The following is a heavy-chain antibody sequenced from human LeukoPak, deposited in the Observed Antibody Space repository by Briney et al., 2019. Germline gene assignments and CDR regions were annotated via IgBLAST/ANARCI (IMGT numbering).Heavy chain of an antibody. CDR1: GHTLTELS. CDR3: ATSPNYDFWSGYSNRRNWFDP. Sequence: PQASVKVSCKVSGHTLTELSMHWVRQAPGKGLEWMGGFDPEDGETIYAQKFQGRVTMTEDTSTDTAYMELSSLRSEDTAVYYCATSPNYDFWSGYSNRRNWFDPWGQGTLVTVSS. V-gene: IGHV1-24*01. CDR2: FDPEDGET. J-gene: IGHJ5*02. D-gene: IGHD3-3*01.